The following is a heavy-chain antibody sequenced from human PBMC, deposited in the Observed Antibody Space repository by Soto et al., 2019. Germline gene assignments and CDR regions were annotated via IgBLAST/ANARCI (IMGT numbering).Heavy chain of an antibody. D-gene: IGHD6-6*01. CDR3: AKAEYSSHYYYGMDV. J-gene: IGHJ6*02. CDR1: GGTFSRSA. V-gene: IGHV1-69*13. CDR2: IVLIFGSP. Sequence: GASVKVSCKASGGTFSRSAISWVRQAPGQGLEWMGGIVLIFGSPNYSQKFQGRLTITADEPTSTAYMELSSLKSDDTAVYFCAKAEYSSHYYYGMDVWGHGTAVTVSS.